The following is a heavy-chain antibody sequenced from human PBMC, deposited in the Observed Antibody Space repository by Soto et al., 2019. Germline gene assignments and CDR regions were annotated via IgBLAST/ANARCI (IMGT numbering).Heavy chain of an antibody. J-gene: IGHJ5*02. D-gene: IGHD2-8*02. Sequence: SETLSLTCTVSGVSMSPSTSYSSASYWGWIRQPPGKGLQWIGTIYYSGTTYYNPSLNSRITISVDTSKNQFSLKLTSVTAADTAVYYCARHVSDWYWSTWGQGTLVTVSS. V-gene: IGHV4-39*01. CDR2: IYYSGTT. CDR1: GVSMSPSTSYSSASY. CDR3: ARHVSDWYWST.